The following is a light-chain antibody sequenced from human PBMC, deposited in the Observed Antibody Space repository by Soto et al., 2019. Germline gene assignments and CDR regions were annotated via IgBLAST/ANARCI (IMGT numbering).Light chain of an antibody. CDR2: DAS. V-gene: IGKV3-11*01. CDR1: QSVSDY. CDR3: QQRSNWLIT. Sequence: EIVLTQSPATLSLSPGERATLSCRASQSVSDYLAWYQQKPGQAPRLLIYDASNRATGIPDRFSGSGSGTDFTLTISSLEPEDFALYYCQQRSNWLITFGQGTRLDIK. J-gene: IGKJ5*01.